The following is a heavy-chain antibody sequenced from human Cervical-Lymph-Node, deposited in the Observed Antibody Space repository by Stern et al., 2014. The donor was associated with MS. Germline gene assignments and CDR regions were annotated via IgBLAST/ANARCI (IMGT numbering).Heavy chain of an antibody. CDR3: VRGTDMDV. CDR1: GFTVTNNY. Sequence: EVQLVESGGHFVQPGGSRRLSCAVSGFTVTNNYMSWVRQAPGKGLEWVSVIYSGGDTYYADSVKGRFTISRDKSKNTLYLQMNSLTEEDTAVYYCVRGTDMDVWGQGTTVTVSS. V-gene: IGHV3-66*01. CDR2: IYSGGDT. J-gene: IGHJ6*02.